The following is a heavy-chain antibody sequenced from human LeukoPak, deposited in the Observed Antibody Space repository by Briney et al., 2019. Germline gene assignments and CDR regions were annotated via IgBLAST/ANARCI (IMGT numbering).Heavy chain of an antibody. Sequence: GGSMRLSCGASGFTFSDYYMSWILQAPGKGLEWVSYISSSGSTIYYADSVKGRFTISRDNAKNSLYLQMNSLRAEDTAVYYCARDYYDSSGYSPFDYWGQGTLVTVSS. J-gene: IGHJ4*02. CDR2: ISSSGSTI. CDR1: GFTFSDYY. D-gene: IGHD3-22*01. V-gene: IGHV3-11*01. CDR3: ARDYYDSSGYSPFDY.